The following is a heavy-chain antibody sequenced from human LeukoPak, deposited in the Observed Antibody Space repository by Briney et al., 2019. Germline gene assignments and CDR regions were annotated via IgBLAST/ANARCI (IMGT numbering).Heavy chain of an antibody. V-gene: IGHV3-15*01. D-gene: IGHD5-18*01. J-gene: IGHJ4*02. CDR3: TTEFLPTAMADY. CDR1: GFTFSNAR. CDR2: IKSKTDGGTT. Sequence: GGSLRLSCAASGFTFSNARMSWVRQAPGKGLEWVGRIKSKTDGGTTDYAAPVKGRFTISRDDSKNTLYLQMNSLKTEDTAVYYCTTEFLPTAMADYWGQGTLVTVSS.